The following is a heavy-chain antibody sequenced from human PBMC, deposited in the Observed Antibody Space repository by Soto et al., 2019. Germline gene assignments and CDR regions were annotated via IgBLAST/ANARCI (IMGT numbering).Heavy chain of an antibody. Sequence: PGGSLRLSCAASGIIFTGYGMHWVRQAPGQGLEWVAVIRFDGTNTYYADSVKGRFTISRDNSKNMLYLQMNSLRAEDTAVYYCAKDQPPLIYYDSSPPPLFDPWGQRSLVTVSS. J-gene: IGHJ5*02. CDR1: GIIFTGYG. V-gene: IGHV3-30*02. D-gene: IGHD3-22*01. CDR2: IRFDGTNT. CDR3: AKDQPPLIYYDSSPPPLFDP.